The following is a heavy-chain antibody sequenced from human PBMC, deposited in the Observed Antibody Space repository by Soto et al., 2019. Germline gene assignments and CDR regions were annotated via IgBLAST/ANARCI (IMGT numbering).Heavy chain of an antibody. D-gene: IGHD3-16*01. CDR3: ARPYVEVAVNDAFDI. V-gene: IGHV3-23*01. CDR1: GFTFSTYA. J-gene: IGHJ3*02. CDR2: IGTHADTT. Sequence: PGGSLRLSCAGSGFTFSTYALTWVRQAPGKGLEWVSSIGTHADTTYYVDSVKGRFSISRDNSKNTVYLQMSSLSAEDTAVYYCARPYVEVAVNDAFDIWGRGTMVTVSS.